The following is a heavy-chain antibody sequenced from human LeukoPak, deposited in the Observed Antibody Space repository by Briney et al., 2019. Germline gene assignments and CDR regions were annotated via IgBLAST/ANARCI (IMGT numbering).Heavy chain of an antibody. J-gene: IGHJ4*02. V-gene: IGHV3-11*01. CDR3: AKLVVPAANDVDS. CDR1: GFTFSDYY. CDR2: VGTAGKRI. D-gene: IGHD2-2*01. Sequence: GGSLRLSCAASGFTFSDYYMSWVRQAPGKGLEWISYVGTAGKRIDYAESVRGRFTTSRDDAKSSLFLQMDSLTVEDTALYYCAKLVVPAANDVDSWGQGTLVTVSS.